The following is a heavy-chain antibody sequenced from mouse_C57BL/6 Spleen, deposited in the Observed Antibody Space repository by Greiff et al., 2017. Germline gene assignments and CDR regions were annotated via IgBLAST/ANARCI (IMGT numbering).Heavy chain of an antibody. V-gene: IGHV2-6*03. D-gene: IGHD2-10*01. J-gene: IGHJ4*01. CDR3: ARPSYYSYAMDY. CDR1: GFSLTSYG. CDR2: ILSDGST. Sequence: VMLVESGPGLVAPSQSLSITCTVSGFSLTSYGVHWVRQPPGKGLEWLVVILSDGSTTYNSALKSRLSISKDNSKSQVFLKMNSLQTDDTAMYYCARPSYYSYAMDYWGQGASGTVSS.